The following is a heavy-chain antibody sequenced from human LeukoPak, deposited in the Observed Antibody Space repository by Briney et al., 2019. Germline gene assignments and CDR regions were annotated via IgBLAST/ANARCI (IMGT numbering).Heavy chain of an antibody. J-gene: IGHJ1*01. CDR2: IYSGGST. CDR1: GFTVSSNY. D-gene: IGHD3-9*01. CDR3: ARGELRYFDWQGYFQH. V-gene: IGHV3-53*01. Sequence: GGSLRLSCAASGFTVSSNYMSWVRQAPGKGLEWVSVIYSGGSTYYADFVKGRFTISRDNSKNTLYLQMNSLRAEDTAVYYCARGELRYFDWQGYFQHWGQGTLVTVSS.